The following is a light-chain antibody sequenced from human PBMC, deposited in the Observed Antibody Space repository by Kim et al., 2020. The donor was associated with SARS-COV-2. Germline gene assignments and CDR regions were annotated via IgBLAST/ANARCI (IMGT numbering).Light chain of an antibody. CDR3: QQSHSTPLLT. CDR2: GAS. V-gene: IGKV1-39*01. Sequence: DIQMTQSPSSLAASVGDRVTIGCRASQSISTYSNWYQQKPGKAPKLLIYGASTLQSGVPSRFSGSGSGTDFILTISSLQPEDFATYYCQQSHSTPLLTFGGGTKVDIK. CDR1: QSISTY. J-gene: IGKJ4*01.